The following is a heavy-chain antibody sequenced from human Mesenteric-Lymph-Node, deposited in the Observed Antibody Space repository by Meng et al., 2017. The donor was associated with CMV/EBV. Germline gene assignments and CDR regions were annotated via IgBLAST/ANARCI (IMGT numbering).Heavy chain of an antibody. CDR2: IYYSGST. CDR1: GGSISSYY. Sequence: GSLRLSCTVSGGSISSYYWSWIRQPPGKGLEWIGYIYYSGSTNYNPSLKSRVTISVDTSKNQFSLKLSSVTAADTAVYYCAREGGDIVLTNWFDPWGQGTLVTVSS. V-gene: IGHV4-59*01. D-gene: IGHD2-8*01. CDR3: AREGGDIVLTNWFDP. J-gene: IGHJ5*02.